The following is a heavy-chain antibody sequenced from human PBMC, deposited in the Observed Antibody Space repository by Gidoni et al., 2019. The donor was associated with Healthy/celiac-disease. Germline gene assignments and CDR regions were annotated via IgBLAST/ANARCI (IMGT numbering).Heavy chain of an antibody. CDR2: TYTSGST. V-gene: IGHV4-4*07. D-gene: IGHD2-2*02. Sequence: QVQLPESGPGLVQPSETLSLTCTVSGSSISSYYWRWLRQPAGKGLEWIGRTYTSGSTNDNPSRKSRGTMSGDTSKNQFSRKLSSVTAADTAVYYCARDIGYCSSTSCYTAYYYYMDVWGKGTTVTVSS. J-gene: IGHJ6*03. CDR1: GSSISSYY. CDR3: ARDIGYCSSTSCYTAYYYYMDV.